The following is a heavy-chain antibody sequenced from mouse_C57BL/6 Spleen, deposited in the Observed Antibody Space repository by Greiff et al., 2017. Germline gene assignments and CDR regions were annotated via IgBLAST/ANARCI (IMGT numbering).Heavy chain of an antibody. CDR2: IYPSGSAT. CDR3: ATIYYYGSSYGAY. J-gene: IGHJ3*01. CDR1: GYTFTSYG. V-gene: IGHV1-61*01. D-gene: IGHD1-1*01. Sequence: VQLQQPGAELVRPGSSVKLSCKASGYTFTSYGMHWVKQRPGQGLEWIGNIYPSGSATHYNQKFKDQATLTADKSSSTAYMQLSSLTSEDSAVYYCATIYYYGSSYGAYWGQGTLVTVSA.